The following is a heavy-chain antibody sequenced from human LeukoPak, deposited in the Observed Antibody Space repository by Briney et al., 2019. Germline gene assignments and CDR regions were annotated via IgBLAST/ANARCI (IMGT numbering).Heavy chain of an antibody. V-gene: IGHV3-23*01. J-gene: IGHJ5*02. CDR3: ARDVEANYDFWSGYPHSNWFDP. Sequence: GGSLRLSCAASGFTFSSYAMSWVRQAPGKGLEWVSTITGSGGSTFYADSVKGRFTISRDNAKNSLYLQMNSLRAEDTAVYYCARDVEANYDFWSGYPHSNWFDPWGQGTLVTVSS. D-gene: IGHD3-3*01. CDR1: GFTFSSYA. CDR2: ITGSGGST.